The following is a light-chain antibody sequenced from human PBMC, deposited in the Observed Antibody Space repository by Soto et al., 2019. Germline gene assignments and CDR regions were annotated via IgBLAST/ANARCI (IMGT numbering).Light chain of an antibody. CDR1: QSVSSN. V-gene: IGKV3-15*01. Sequence: VMTQSPATLSVSPGERATLSCRASQSVSSNLAWYQQKPGQAPRLLIYGASTRATGIPARFSGSGSGTEFTLTISSLQSEDFAVYYCQQYNNWPPVSRTFGQGTKVDIK. CDR2: GAS. CDR3: QQYNNWPPVSRT. J-gene: IGKJ1*01.